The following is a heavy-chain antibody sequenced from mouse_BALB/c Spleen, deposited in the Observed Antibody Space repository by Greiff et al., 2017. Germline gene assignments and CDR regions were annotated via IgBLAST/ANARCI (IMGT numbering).Heavy chain of an antibody. J-gene: IGHJ3*01. Sequence: EVQLVESGGDLVKPGGSLKLSCAASGFTFSSYGMSWVRQTPDKRLEWVATISSGGSYTYYPDSVKGRFTISRDNAKNTLYLQMSSLKSEDTAMYYCARGGGITTATPWFAYWGQGTLVTVSA. CDR2: ISSGGSYT. CDR1: GFTFSSYG. CDR3: ARGGGITTATPWFAY. D-gene: IGHD1-2*01. V-gene: IGHV5-6*01.